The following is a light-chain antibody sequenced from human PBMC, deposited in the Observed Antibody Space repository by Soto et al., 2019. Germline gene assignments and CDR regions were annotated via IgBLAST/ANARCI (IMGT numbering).Light chain of an antibody. Sequence: EIVLTQSPATLSLSPGERATLSCWASQSVNRYLVWYQQKPGQAPRLLMYDASKRATGIPARFSGSGSGTDFTLTISSLEPEDSAVYYCQQYDSSPWTFGQGTKVDIK. J-gene: IGKJ1*01. CDR2: DAS. CDR1: QSVNRY. V-gene: IGKV3-11*01. CDR3: QQYDSSPWT.